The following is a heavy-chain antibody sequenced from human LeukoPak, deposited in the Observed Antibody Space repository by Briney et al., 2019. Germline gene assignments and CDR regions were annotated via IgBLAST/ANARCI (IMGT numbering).Heavy chain of an antibody. V-gene: IGHV4-38-2*02. Sequence: SETLSLTCTVSGYSISSGYYWGWIRQPPGKGLEWIGSIYHSGSTYYNPSLKSRVTISVDTSENQFSLKLSSVTAADTAVYYCARDLKVAGEFDYWGQGTLVTVSS. D-gene: IGHD6-19*01. J-gene: IGHJ4*02. CDR2: IYHSGST. CDR3: ARDLKVAGEFDY. CDR1: GYSISSGYY.